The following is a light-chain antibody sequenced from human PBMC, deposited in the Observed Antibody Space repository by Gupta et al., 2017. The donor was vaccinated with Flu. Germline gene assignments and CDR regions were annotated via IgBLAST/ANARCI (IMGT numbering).Light chain of an antibody. CDR3: MEGEALYS. CDR2: MVS. Sequence: DVVMTQSPLSLPVTLGQPASISCRSSQSLVHSDGNTYLNWFRQRPGQSPTRLIYMVSNRDSGVPDRFSGSGSGXDFTLKXSRGEDEDVGIYYGMEGEALYSFGXGTKMEIK. J-gene: IGKJ2*03. V-gene: IGKV2-30*02. CDR1: QSLVHSDGNTY.